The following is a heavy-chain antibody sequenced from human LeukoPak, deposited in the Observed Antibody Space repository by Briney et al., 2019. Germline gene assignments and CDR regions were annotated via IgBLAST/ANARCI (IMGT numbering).Heavy chain of an antibody. V-gene: IGHV1-18*04. D-gene: IGHD6-19*01. CDR1: RHIFTSDC. Sequence: GPSVNVSCKASRHIFTSDCVSWVRHAPGQGLEWMGWIRAYNGNTNYAQKLQGRVTMTTDTSTSTAYMELRSLRSDDTAVYYCAREGYIAVAGPRGYGMDVWGKGTTVTVSS. CDR3: AREGYIAVAGPRGYGMDV. J-gene: IGHJ6*04. CDR2: IRAYNGNT.